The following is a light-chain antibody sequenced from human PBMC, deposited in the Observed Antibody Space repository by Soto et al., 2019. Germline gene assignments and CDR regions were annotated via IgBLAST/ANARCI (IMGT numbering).Light chain of an antibody. J-gene: IGKJ2*01. Sequence: DIQMTQSTSSLSASVGDRVTITCRASQSISSYLNWYQQKPGKATKLLIYAASSLQSGVPSRFSSSRSGTDLTLTISSLQPADFATYYCQQSYSTPMSTFGPATKLEIK. CDR1: QSISSY. CDR2: AAS. CDR3: QQSYSTPMST. V-gene: IGKV1-39*01.